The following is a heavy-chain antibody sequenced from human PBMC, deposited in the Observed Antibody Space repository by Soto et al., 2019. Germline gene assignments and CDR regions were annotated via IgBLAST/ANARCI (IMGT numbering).Heavy chain of an antibody. J-gene: IGHJ4*02. V-gene: IGHV4-39*01. Sequence: SETLSLTCTVSGGSISSSSYYWGWFRQPPGKGLEWIWSIYYSGSTYYNPSLKSRVTISVDTSKNQFSLKLSSVTSADTAGYYCTRQAPPPMGYYDSSGHIDYWGQGTLVTVSS. CDR1: GGSISSSSYY. CDR3: TRQAPPPMGYYDSSGHIDY. CDR2: IYYSGST. D-gene: IGHD3-22*01.